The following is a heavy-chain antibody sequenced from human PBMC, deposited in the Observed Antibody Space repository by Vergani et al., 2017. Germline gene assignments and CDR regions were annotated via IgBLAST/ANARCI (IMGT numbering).Heavy chain of an antibody. CDR2: IDPSDSYT. CDR1: GYSFTSYW. CDR3: ARLSGYCGGDCYPEVGYFDL. J-gene: IGHJ2*01. D-gene: IGHD2-21*01. V-gene: IGHV5-10-1*03. Sequence: EVQLVQSGAEVKTPGESLRISCKGSGYSFTSYWISWVRQMPGKGLEWMGRIDPSDSYTNYSPSFQGHVTISADKSISTAYLQWSSLKASDTAMYYCARLSGYCGGDCYPEVGYFDLWGRGTLVTVSS.